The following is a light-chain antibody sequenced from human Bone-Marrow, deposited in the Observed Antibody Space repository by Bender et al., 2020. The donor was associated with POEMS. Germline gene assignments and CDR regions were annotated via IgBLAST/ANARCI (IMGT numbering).Light chain of an antibody. CDR2: QDN. Sequence: SYEVTQPPSVSVSPGQTASITCSGDKLGEKYACWYQQKPGQSPVLVIYQDNRRPSGIPERFSGSNSGNTATLTISRVEAGDEADFYCQVWHSGSDHQVVFGEGTKLTVL. J-gene: IGLJ2*01. CDR1: KLGEKY. CDR3: QVWHSGSDHQVV. V-gene: IGLV3-1*01.